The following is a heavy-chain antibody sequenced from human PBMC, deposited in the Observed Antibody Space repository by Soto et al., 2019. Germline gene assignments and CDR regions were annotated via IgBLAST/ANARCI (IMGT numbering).Heavy chain of an antibody. Sequence: GGFLILSCAAAGFTLSDHVMHWVRQAPGKGLEWVALVSYDGSDKYYADSVRGRFTVSRDNSKSTVFLQMNSLRPEDTAVYYCAGDGSAVFTLYYFDFCVQGTQVTVS. J-gene: IGHJ4*02. V-gene: IGHV3-30-3*01. D-gene: IGHD6-19*01. CDR2: VSYDGSDK. CDR1: GFTLSDHV. CDR3: AGDGSAVFTLYYFDF.